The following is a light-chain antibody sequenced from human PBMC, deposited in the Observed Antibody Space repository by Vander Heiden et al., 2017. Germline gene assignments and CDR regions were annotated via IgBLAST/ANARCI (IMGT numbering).Light chain of an antibody. CDR2: KAS. CDR3: QQYNSYSWT. V-gene: IGKV1-5*03. J-gene: IGKJ1*01. Sequence: QTTQSPSTLAASVGGTITITCRASQSISSWVAWYQQKPGKAPKLLIYKASSLESGVPSRFSGSGSGTECTLTISSLQPDDFATYYCQQYNSYSWTFGQGTKVEIK. CDR1: QSISSW.